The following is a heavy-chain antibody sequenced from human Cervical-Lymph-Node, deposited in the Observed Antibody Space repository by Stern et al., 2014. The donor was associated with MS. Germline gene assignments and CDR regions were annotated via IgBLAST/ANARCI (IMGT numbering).Heavy chain of an antibody. CDR2: INRDGSVT. Sequence: EVQLVESGGGLVQPGGSQRLSCVASGSTFSTSWMSWVRQAPGQGLEWVANINRDGSVTFYLDSVKGRFTISRDNAKSSLYLEMNSVRAEDTAVYYCTRFLQSGWSDLFDSWGRGTLVTVSS. J-gene: IGHJ5*01. D-gene: IGHD6-19*01. V-gene: IGHV3-7*01. CDR3: TRFLQSGWSDLFDS. CDR1: GSTFSTSW.